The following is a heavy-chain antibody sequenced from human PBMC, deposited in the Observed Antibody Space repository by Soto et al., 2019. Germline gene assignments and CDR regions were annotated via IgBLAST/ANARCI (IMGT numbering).Heavy chain of an antibody. Sequence: SHTLSLTCAITVASLSSNSAGWSWFRQSPSRGLEWLGRTYYRSKWYYEYAVSVRGRITINPDTSKNQYSLQLNSVTPEDTAVYFCARGEQYSGRIFDYWGQGTLVTVSS. CDR1: VASLSSNSAG. V-gene: IGHV6-1*01. CDR2: TYYRSKWYY. D-gene: IGHD1-26*01. J-gene: IGHJ4*01. CDR3: ARGEQYSGRIFDY.